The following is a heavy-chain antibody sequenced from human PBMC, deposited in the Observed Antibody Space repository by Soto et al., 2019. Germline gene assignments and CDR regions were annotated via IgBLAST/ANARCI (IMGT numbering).Heavy chain of an antibody. D-gene: IGHD6-19*01. Sequence: EVQLLESGGGLVQPGGSLRLSCTTSGFSFSNYAMSWVRQAPGKGLEWVSAITSRADSTYSADSVKGRFTISRDNSQSILCLQMTSLRITDTSEYFCAKDRASGWYSALDYWGQGALVTVSS. J-gene: IGHJ4*02. CDR1: GFSFSNYA. CDR3: AKDRASGWYSALDY. CDR2: ITSRADST. V-gene: IGHV3-23*01.